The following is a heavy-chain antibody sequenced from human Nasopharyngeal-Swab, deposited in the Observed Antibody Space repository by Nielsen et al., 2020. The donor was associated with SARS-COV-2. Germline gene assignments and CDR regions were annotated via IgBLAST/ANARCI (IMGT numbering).Heavy chain of an antibody. D-gene: IGHD3-16*01. CDR1: GFTFSIHA. CDR3: VKDLRGRYGFES. CDR2: INDYEDRL. Sequence: GSLRLSCSASGFTFSIHAMHWVRQAPGKGLEYVSTINDYEDRLYYADPVKGRFTISRDNSKNTLYLQMSSLRPEDTAVYWCVKDLRGRYGFESWGQGTMVTVSS. V-gene: IGHV3-64D*06. J-gene: IGHJ3*02.